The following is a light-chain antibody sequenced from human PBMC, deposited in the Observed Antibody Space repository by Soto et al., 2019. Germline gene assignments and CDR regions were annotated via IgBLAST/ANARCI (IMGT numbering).Light chain of an antibody. Sequence: EIVMAQSPATLSVSPGERATFSCRSSQSVSNKLVWYQQKPGQAPRLLIYAASTRATGIPARFSGSGSETEFTLTISSLQSEDLAVYYCQQYANWPKTFGQGTKVDIK. CDR2: AAS. V-gene: IGKV3-15*01. CDR1: QSVSNK. CDR3: QQYANWPKT. J-gene: IGKJ1*01.